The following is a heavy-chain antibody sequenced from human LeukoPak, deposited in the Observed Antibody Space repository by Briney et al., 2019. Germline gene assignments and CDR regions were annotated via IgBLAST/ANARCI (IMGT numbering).Heavy chain of an antibody. V-gene: IGHV1-18*04. Sequence: ASVKVSCKASGYTFTGYYMHWVRQAPGQGLEWMGWISAYNGNTNYAQKLQGRVTMTTDTSTSTAYMELRSLRSDDTAVYYCAREVQPTYYYDSSGYRPFDYWGQGTLVTVSS. J-gene: IGHJ4*02. D-gene: IGHD3-22*01. CDR2: ISAYNGNT. CDR1: GYTFTGYY. CDR3: AREVQPTYYYDSSGYRPFDY.